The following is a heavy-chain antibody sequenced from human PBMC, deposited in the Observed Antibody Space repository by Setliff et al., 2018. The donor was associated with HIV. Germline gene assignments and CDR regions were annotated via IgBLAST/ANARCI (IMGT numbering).Heavy chain of an antibody. D-gene: IGHD5-18*01. CDR1: GESLSDYY. Sequence: SETLSLTCAVYGESLSDYYWSWIRQPPGKGLEWIGEINHNKSSDYNPSLKSRVTVSVDTSKNQLSLRLSSVTAADTAVYYCARHAALIKRYYYYYLDVWGKGTTVTVSS. V-gene: IGHV4-34*01. CDR3: ARHAALIKRYYYYYLDV. CDR2: INHNKSS. J-gene: IGHJ6*03.